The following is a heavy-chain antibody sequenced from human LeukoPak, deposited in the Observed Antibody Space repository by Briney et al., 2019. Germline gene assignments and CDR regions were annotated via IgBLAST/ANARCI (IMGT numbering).Heavy chain of an antibody. CDR3: ARAYYDYVWGSYRQFDY. CDR2: IIPIFGTA. Sequence: GASVKVSCKASGGTFSSYAISWVRQAPGQGLKCMGRIIPIFGTANYAQKFQGRVTITTDESTSTAYMELSSLRSEDTAVYYCARAYYDYVWGSYRQFDYWGQGTLVTVSS. CDR1: GGTFSSYA. D-gene: IGHD3-16*02. J-gene: IGHJ4*02. V-gene: IGHV1-69*05.